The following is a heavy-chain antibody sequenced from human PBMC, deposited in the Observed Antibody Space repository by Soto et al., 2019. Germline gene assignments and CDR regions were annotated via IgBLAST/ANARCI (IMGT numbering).Heavy chain of an antibody. J-gene: IGHJ6*03. CDR3: AASVGYCSSTSCYYYYYYMDV. D-gene: IGHD2-2*01. V-gene: IGHV1-69*02. CDR1: GGTFSSYT. Sequence: GASVKVSCKASGGTFSSYTISWVRQAPGQGLEWMGRIIPIPGIANYAQKFQGRVTITADKSTSTAYMELSSLRSEDTAVYYCAASVGYCSSTSCYYYYYYMDVWGKGTTVTVSS. CDR2: IIPIPGIA.